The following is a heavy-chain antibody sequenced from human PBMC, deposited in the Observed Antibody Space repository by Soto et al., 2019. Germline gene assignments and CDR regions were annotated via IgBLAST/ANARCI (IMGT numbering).Heavy chain of an antibody. V-gene: IGHV3-15*07. CDR2: IKSKTDGGTT. D-gene: IGHD3-16*01. CDR1: GFTFSNAW. CDR3: TTGYPARFGLIVY. Sequence: GGSLRLSCAASGFTFSNAWMNWVRQAPGKGLEWVGRIKSKTDGGTTDYAAPVKGRFTISRDDSKTTLYLQMNSLKTEDTAVYYCTTGYPARFGLIVYWGQGTLVTVSS. J-gene: IGHJ4*02.